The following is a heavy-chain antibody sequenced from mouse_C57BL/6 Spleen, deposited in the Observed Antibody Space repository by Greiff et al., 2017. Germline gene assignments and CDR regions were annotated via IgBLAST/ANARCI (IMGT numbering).Heavy chain of an antibody. CDR1: GYTFTSYW. D-gene: IGHD3-2*02. CDR3: ERGGGSSGYVFAY. V-gene: IGHV1-61*01. J-gene: IGHJ3*01. Sequence: QVQLQQPGAELVRPGSSVKLSCKASGYTFTSYWMDWVKQRPGQGLEWIGNIYPSDSETHYNQKFKDKATLTVDTSSSTAYMQLSRLTSEDSAVYVVERGGGSSGYVFAYWGQGTLVTVSA. CDR2: IYPSDSET.